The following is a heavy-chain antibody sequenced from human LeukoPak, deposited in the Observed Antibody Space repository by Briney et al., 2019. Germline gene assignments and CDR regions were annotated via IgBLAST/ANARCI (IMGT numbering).Heavy chain of an antibody. Sequence: SQTLSLTCVISGDSVSSNSVAWNWLRQSPSRGLEWLGRTYYRSKWYNEYAVSVKSRITINPDTSKNQLSLQLNSVTPEDTAVYYCARETINYFDYWGQGTLVTVSS. CDR2: TYYRSKWYN. D-gene: IGHD4/OR15-4a*01. V-gene: IGHV6-1*01. CDR1: GDSVSSNSVA. J-gene: IGHJ4*02. CDR3: ARETINYFDY.